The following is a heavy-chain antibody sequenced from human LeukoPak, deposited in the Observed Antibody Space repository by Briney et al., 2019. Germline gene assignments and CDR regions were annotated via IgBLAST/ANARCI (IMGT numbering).Heavy chain of an antibody. D-gene: IGHD2-21*01. CDR1: GFTFSDFG. V-gene: IGHV3-30*02. Sequence: TGGSLRLSCEASGFTFSDFGMHWVRQAPGKGLEWVAFIRRDGDVIYYADSVKGRFTTSRDNSRNMVYLQLNSLRPEDTAIYYRAKDFIRILALIPWDYWGQGTLVTVSP. CDR3: AKDFIRILALIPWDY. J-gene: IGHJ4*02. CDR2: IRRDGDVI.